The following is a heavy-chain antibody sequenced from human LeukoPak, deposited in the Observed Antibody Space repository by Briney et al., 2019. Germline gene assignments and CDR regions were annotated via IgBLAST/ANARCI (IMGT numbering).Heavy chain of an antibody. V-gene: IGHV3-9*01. CDR1: GFTFDDYA. J-gene: IGHJ5*02. CDR2: ISWNSGSI. CDR3: AKDFEMATIEPLDP. D-gene: IGHD5-24*01. Sequence: GRSLRLSCAASGFTFDDYAMHWVRQAPGEGLEWGSGISWNSGSIGYADSVKGRFTISRDNAKNSLYLQMNSLRAEDTALYYCAKDFEMATIEPLDPWGQGTLVTVSS.